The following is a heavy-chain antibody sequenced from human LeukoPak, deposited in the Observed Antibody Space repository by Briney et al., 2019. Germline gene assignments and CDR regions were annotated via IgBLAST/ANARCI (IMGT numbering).Heavy chain of an antibody. CDR1: GGSISSGGYY. Sequence: PSETLSLTCTVSGGSISSGGYYWSWIRQHPGKGLEWIGYIYYSGSTCYNPSLKSRVTISVDTSKNQFSLKLSTVTAADTAVYYCARDSGDGLDYWGQGTLVTVSS. V-gene: IGHV4-31*03. CDR3: ARDSGDGLDY. J-gene: IGHJ4*02. CDR2: IYYSGST. D-gene: IGHD5-24*01.